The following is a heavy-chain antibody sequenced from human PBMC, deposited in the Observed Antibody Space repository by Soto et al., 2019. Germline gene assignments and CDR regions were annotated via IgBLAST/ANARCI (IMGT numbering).Heavy chain of an antibody. D-gene: IGHD6-6*01. J-gene: IGHJ6*03. CDR1: GYTFTSYY. CDR2: INPSGGST. V-gene: IGHV1-46*03. Sequence: GASVKVSCKASGYTFTSYYMHWVRQAPGQGLEWMGIINPSGGSTSYAQKFQGRVTMTRDTSTSTVYMELSSLRSEDTAVHYCARDIGYYSSSSPDYYYYMDVWGKGTTVTVSS. CDR3: ARDIGYYSSSSPDYYYYMDV.